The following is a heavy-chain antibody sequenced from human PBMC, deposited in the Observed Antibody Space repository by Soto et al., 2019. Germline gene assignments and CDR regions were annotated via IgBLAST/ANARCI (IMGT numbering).Heavy chain of an antibody. CDR2: ISYDGSNK. V-gene: IGHV3-30*18. Sequence: GGSRRLSCASSGFTFSSYGMHWVRQAPGKGLEWVAVISYDGSNKYYADSVKGRFTISRDNSKNTLYLQMSSVKPEDTAVYYSAKDTELQAYYYYYGKDVWGQGTAGTVAS. CDR1: GFTFSSYG. CDR3: AKDTELQAYYYYYGKDV. D-gene: IGHD1-7*01. J-gene: IGHJ6*02.